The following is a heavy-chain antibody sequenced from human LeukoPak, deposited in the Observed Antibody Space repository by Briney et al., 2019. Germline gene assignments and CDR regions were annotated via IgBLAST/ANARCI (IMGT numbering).Heavy chain of an antibody. CDR2: ISSYSSFI. CDR1: GFTFSRYS. V-gene: IGHV3-21*06. CDR3: ARDWDYFDY. Sequence: GGSLRLSCAVSGFTFSRYSMSWVRQAPGKGLEWVSSISSYSSFIYYGDSVKGRFTISRGNAKNLLYLQMNSLRAEDTAVYYCARDWDYFDYWGQGTLVTVSS. J-gene: IGHJ4*02. D-gene: IGHD1-26*01.